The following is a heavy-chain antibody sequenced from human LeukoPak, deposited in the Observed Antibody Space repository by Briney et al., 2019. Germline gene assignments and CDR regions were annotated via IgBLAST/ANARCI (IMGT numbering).Heavy chain of an antibody. CDR2: ISGSGGST. V-gene: IGHV3-23*01. J-gene: IGHJ4*02. Sequence: PGGSLRLSCAASGFTFSSYGMSWVRQAPGKGLEWVSAISGSGGSTYYADSVKGRFTISRDNSKNTPYLQMNSLRAEDTAVYYCAKGDIVATEPPDYWGQGTLVTVSS. CDR1: GFTFSSYG. CDR3: AKGDIVATEPPDY. D-gene: IGHD5-12*01.